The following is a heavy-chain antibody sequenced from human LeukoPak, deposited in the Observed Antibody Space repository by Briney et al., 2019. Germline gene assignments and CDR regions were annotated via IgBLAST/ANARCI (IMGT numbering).Heavy chain of an antibody. CDR3: AKETYGSGSYSPDY. V-gene: IGHV3-23*01. J-gene: IGHJ4*02. Sequence: GGSLRLSCAASGFTFSSYSMDWVRQAPGKGLEWVSAISGSGGSTYYADSVKGRFTMSRDNSKNTLYLQMNSLRAEGTAVYYCAKETYGSGSYSPDYWGQGTLVTVSS. CDR2: ISGSGGST. CDR1: GFTFSSYS. D-gene: IGHD3-10*01.